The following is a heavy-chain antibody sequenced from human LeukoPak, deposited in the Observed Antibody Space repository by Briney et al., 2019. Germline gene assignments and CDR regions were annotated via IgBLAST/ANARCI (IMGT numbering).Heavy chain of an antibody. V-gene: IGHV4-34*01. J-gene: IGHJ6*03. CDR1: GGSFSGYY. CDR2: INHSGST. CDR3: ARVGRGYCSGGSCYYYYYMDV. D-gene: IGHD2-15*01. Sequence: PSETLSLTCAVYGGSFSGYYWSWIRQPPGKGLEWIGEINHSGSTNYNPSLKSRVTISVDKSKNQFSLKLSSVTAADTAVYYCARVGRGYCSGGSCYYYYYMDVWGKGTTVTVSS.